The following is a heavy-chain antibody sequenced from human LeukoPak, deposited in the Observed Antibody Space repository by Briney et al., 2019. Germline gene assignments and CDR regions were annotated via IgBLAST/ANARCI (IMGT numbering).Heavy chain of an antibody. V-gene: IGHV3-33*01. D-gene: IGHD4-17*01. CDR2: IWYDGSNK. CDR3: ARAMTTVTTPGGFDY. Sequence: PGGSLRLSCAASGFTFSSYGMHWVRQAPGKGLEWVAVIWYDGSNKYYADSVKGRFTISRDNSKNTLYLQMNSLRAEDTAVYYRARAMTTVTTPGGFDYWGQGTLVTVSS. J-gene: IGHJ4*02. CDR1: GFTFSSYG.